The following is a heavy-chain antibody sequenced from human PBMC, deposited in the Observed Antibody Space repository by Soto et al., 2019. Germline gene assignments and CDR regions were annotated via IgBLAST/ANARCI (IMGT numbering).Heavy chain of an antibody. V-gene: IGHV1-46*03. CDR1: GYTFTRYY. CDR2: INPSGGST. CDR3: ARGDYVWGSFYWYFDL. Sequence: ASVKVSCKASGYTFTRYYMHWVRQAPGQGLEWMGIINPSGGSTSYAQKFQGRVTMTRDTSTSIVYTELSSLRSEDTAVYYCARGDYVWGSFYWYFDLWGRGTLVTVSS. J-gene: IGHJ2*01. D-gene: IGHD3-16*01.